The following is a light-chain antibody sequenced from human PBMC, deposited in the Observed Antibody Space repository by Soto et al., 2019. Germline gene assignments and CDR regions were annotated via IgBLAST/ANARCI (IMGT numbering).Light chain of an antibody. V-gene: IGKV3-11*01. CDR2: DAS. CDR3: QQRSNWPPRVT. Sequence: EIVLTQSPATLSLSPGERATLSCRASQSVSSYSAWYQQKPGQAPRLLIYDASNRATGIPARFSGSGSGTDFTLTISSLEPEDFAVYYCQQRSNWPPRVTFGQGTRLEIK. J-gene: IGKJ5*01. CDR1: QSVSSY.